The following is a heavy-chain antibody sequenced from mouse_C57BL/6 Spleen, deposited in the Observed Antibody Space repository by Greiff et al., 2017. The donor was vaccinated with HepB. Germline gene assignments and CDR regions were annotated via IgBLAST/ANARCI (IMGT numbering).Heavy chain of an antibody. CDR3: ARRELVYAMDY. D-gene: IGHD3-1*01. CDR1: GYTFTSYW. V-gene: IGHV1-69*01. J-gene: IGHJ4*01. Sequence: QVHVKQPGAELVMPGASVKLSCKASGYTFTSYWMHWVKQRPGQGLEWIGEIDPSDSYTNYNQKFKGKSTLTVDKSSSTAYMQLSSLTSEDSAVYYCARRELVYAMDYWGQGTSVTVSS. CDR2: IDPSDSYT.